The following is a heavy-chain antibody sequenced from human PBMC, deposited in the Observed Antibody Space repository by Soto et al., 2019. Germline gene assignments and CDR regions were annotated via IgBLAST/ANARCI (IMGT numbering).Heavy chain of an antibody. Sequence: SVKVSCKASGFTFTSSAVQWVRQARGQRLEWIGWIVVGSGNTNYAQKFQERVTITRDMSTSTAYMELSSLRSEDTAVYYCAAAELRFLEWYRYYYYGMDVWGQGTTVTVSS. CDR2: IVVGSGNT. D-gene: IGHD3-3*01. CDR3: AAAELRFLEWYRYYYYGMDV. J-gene: IGHJ6*02. V-gene: IGHV1-58*01. CDR1: GFTFTSSA.